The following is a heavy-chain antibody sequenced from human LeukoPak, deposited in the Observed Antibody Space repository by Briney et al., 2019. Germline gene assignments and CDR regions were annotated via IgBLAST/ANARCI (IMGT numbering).Heavy chain of an antibody. V-gene: IGHV3-21*01. CDR2: ITSSGAYI. CDR1: GFPFSSYT. CDR3: ARALAFDSSGYSACPN. D-gene: IGHD3-22*01. Sequence: PGGSLTLFCAGSGFPFSSYTMNWVSQAPGKGLEWVSSITSSGAYIYYSDSEKGRFTISRDNANNSLYLQMNSLGAEDTAVYYCARALAFDSSGYSACPNWGQSTLVTVSS. J-gene: IGHJ1*01.